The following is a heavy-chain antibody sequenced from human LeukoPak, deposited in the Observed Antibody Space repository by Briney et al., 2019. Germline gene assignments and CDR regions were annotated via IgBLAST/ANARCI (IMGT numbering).Heavy chain of an antibody. Sequence: GGSLRLSCAASGFTFSSYSMNWVRQAPGKGLEWVANIKEDGSEKYYVDSVKGRFTISRDNAENSLYLQMNSLRAEDTAVYYCARDGPTAYFDYWGQGTQVTVSS. CDR1: GFTFSSYS. CDR3: ARDGPTAYFDY. CDR2: IKEDGSEK. D-gene: IGHD5-18*01. J-gene: IGHJ4*02. V-gene: IGHV3-7*01.